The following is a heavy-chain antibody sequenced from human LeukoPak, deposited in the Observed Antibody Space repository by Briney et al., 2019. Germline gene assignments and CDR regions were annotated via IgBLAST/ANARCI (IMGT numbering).Heavy chain of an antibody. CDR3: AKDLRIRAGVPDY. Sequence: GGSLRHSCAASGFTFSTYAMSWVRQAPGKGLEWVSTISSGGGFTYYSESVKGRFTISRDSSKSTLCLQMNSLRAEDTAVYYCAKDLRIRAGVPDYWGQGTLVTVSP. D-gene: IGHD2-8*01. CDR2: ISSGGGFT. J-gene: IGHJ4*02. CDR1: GFTFSTYA. V-gene: IGHV3-23*01.